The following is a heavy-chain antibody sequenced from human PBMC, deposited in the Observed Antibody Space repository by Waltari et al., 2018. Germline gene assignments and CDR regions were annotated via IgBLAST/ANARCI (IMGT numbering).Heavy chain of an antibody. CDR1: GFTFSSYG. CDR3: TKDRLELDAVLDY. J-gene: IGHJ4*02. D-gene: IGHD1-7*01. Sequence: QVQLVESGGGVVQPGRSLRLSCAASGFTFSSYGMHWVRQAPGKGLEWVAVISYDGSNKYYADSVKGRFTISRDNSKNTLYLQMNSLRAEDTAVYYCTKDRLELDAVLDYWGQGTLVTVSS. V-gene: IGHV3-30*18. CDR2: ISYDGSNK.